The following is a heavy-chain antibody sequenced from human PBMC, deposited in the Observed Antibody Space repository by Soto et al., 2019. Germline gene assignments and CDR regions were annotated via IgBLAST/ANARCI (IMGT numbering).Heavy chain of an antibody. Sequence: LRLSCAASGFTFSSYAMHWVRQAPGKGLEWVAVISYDGSNKYYADSVKGRFTISRDNSKNTLYLQMNSLRAEDTAVYYCARGDGGIVVVISDFDYWRQGTLVAVSS. V-gene: IGHV3-30-3*01. CDR1: GFTFSSYA. D-gene: IGHD3-22*01. CDR3: ARGDGGIVVVISDFDY. CDR2: ISYDGSNK. J-gene: IGHJ4*02.